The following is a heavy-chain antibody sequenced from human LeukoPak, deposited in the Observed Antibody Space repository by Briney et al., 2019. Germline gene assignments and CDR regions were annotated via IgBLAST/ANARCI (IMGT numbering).Heavy chain of an antibody. CDR3: ARQRFWISYPFDF. V-gene: IGHV4-39*01. CDR2: FFYPGNS. D-gene: IGHD3-3*01. J-gene: IGHJ4*02. CDR1: GGSFTSHNYF. Sequence: SETLSLTCTVSGGSFTSHNYFWAWLRQPPGKGLEWIGTFFYPGNSNYNPSLKSRVTMSADTSKNQLSLNVTSVTAADTAVYYCARQRFWISYPFDFWGQGTPVTVSS.